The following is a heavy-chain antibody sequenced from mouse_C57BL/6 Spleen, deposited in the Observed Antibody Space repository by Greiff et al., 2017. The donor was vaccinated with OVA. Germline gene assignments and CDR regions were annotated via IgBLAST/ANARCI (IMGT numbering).Heavy chain of an antibody. CDR1: GFTFSDAW. CDR3: TMGEDDYWYFDV. Sequence: EVKLVESGGGLVQPGGSMKLSCAASGFTFSDAWMDWVRQSPEKGLEWVAEIRNKANNHATYYAESVKGRFTISRDDSKSSVYLQMNSLRAEDTGSYYSTMGEDDYWYFDVWGTGTTVTVAS. D-gene: IGHD2-3*01. CDR2: IRNKANNHAT. V-gene: IGHV6-6*01. J-gene: IGHJ1*03.